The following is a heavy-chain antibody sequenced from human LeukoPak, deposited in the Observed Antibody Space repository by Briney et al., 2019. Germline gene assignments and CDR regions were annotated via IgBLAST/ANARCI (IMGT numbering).Heavy chain of an antibody. CDR2: ISPNSGGT. V-gene: IGHV1-2*02. Sequence: GASVKVSCKASGYTFTSYYMHWVRQAPGQGLEWMGWISPNSGGTNYAQKFQGRVTMTRDTSISTAYMELSRLRSDDTAVYYCARGGYSGYPRFDYWGQGTLVTVSS. J-gene: IGHJ4*02. CDR1: GYTFTSYY. D-gene: IGHD5-12*01. CDR3: ARGGYSGYPRFDY.